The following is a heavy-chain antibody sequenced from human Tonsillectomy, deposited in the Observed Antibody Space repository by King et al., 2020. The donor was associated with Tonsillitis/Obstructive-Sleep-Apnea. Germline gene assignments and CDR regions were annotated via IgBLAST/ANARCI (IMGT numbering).Heavy chain of an antibody. J-gene: IGHJ3*02. Sequence: QLQESGPGLLKPSETLSLTCTVSVGSVSSGGYYWSWIRQPPGKGLEWIGYIYYSVSTNYNPSLKSLVTISVDTSKNQFSLKLSTVTAADTAVYYCARVSVDFWSGYYTGNRFDIWGQGTMVTVSS. CDR1: VGSVSSGGYY. CDR3: ARVSVDFWSGYYTGNRFDI. CDR2: IYYSVST. V-gene: IGHV4-61*08. D-gene: IGHD3-3*01.